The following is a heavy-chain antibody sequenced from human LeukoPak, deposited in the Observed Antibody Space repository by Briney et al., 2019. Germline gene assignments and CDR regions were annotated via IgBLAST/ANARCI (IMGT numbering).Heavy chain of an antibody. CDR1: GFTFSSYA. V-gene: IGHV3-23*01. D-gene: IGHD3-22*01. CDR2: ISGSGGSA. CDR3: AEPEGGYYDIRPD. J-gene: IGHJ4*02. Sequence: QPGGSLRLSCAASGFTFSSYAMSWVRQAPGKGLEWVSAISGSGGSAYYADSVKGRFTISRDNSENTLYLQMNSLRAEDTAVYYCAEPEGGYYDIRPDWGQGTLVTVSS.